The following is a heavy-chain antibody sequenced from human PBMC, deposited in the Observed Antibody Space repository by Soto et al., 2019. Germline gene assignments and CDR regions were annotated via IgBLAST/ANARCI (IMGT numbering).Heavy chain of an antibody. CDR1: GDSANTGIYY. CDR2: IYYSGST. J-gene: IGHJ5*02. V-gene: IGHV4-61*03. CDR3: ARRDYAIDP. Sequence: SATLSLTSNASGDSANTGIYYWTWIRQPPGKGLEWIGYIYYSGSTNYSPSLESRATIFADKSGSHFSLNLTSVTADDTAVYYCARRDYAIDPWGRGTLVNVS. D-gene: IGHD4-17*01.